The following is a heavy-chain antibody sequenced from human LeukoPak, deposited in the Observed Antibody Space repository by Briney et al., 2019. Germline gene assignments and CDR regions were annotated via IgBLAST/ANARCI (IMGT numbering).Heavy chain of an antibody. Sequence: PGGSLRLSCTASGFTFGDYAMSWVRQAPGKGLEWVGFIRSKAYGRTTEYAASVKGRFTISRDDSKSIAYLQMNSLKTEDTAVYYCTREYGSGSYADWFDPWGQGTLVTVSS. CDR3: TREYGSGSYADWFDP. V-gene: IGHV3-49*04. D-gene: IGHD3-10*01. CDR2: IRSKAYGRTT. J-gene: IGHJ5*02. CDR1: GFTFGDYA.